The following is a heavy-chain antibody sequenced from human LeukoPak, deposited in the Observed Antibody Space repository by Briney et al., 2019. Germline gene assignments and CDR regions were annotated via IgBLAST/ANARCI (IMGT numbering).Heavy chain of an antibody. D-gene: IGHD3-3*01. CDR2: IFGNVSP. CDR3: ARRFRTSGTLHQDAYDV. V-gene: IGHV4-4*09. Sequence: TSETLSLTCTVSGGSISDYYWGWIRHPPGKGLEWIGHIFGNVSPDYNPSLKSRVTITTDTSKNQFSLQLSSVTAAGTAMYFCARRFRTSGTLHQDAYDVWGQGTVVTVSS. J-gene: IGHJ3*01. CDR1: GGSISDYY.